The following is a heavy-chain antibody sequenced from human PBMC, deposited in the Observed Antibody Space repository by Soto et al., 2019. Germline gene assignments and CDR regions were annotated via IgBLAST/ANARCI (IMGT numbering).Heavy chain of an antibody. CDR1: GGSFDGYY. D-gene: IGHD3-3*01. CDR3: ARGVILWGGSLFWDQATPYPLP. J-gene: IGHJ5*02. V-gene: IGHV4-34*01. Sequence: SETLSLTCALYGGSFDGYYWSWIRQSPGKGLEWIGEIHHSGSTKYNPSLKSRVSLSVDTSTKQFSLKMTSMTAADRGVYYCARGVILWGGSLFWDQATPYPLPWG. CDR2: IHHSGST.